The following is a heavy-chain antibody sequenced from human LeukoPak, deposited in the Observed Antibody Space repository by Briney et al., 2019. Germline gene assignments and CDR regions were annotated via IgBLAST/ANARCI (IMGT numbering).Heavy chain of an antibody. CDR1: GFGFIDHY. Sequence: GGSLRLSCAGSGFGFIDHYMDWVRQTPGKGLEWLARTRSRAKGYTTEYAASVRGRFTISRDDSKNSLYLQMNSLKTEDTALYYGVSALSDVTGYYYFDHWGQGALVTASS. V-gene: IGHV3-72*01. CDR3: VSALSDVTGYYYFDH. CDR2: TRSRAKGYTT. D-gene: IGHD3-9*01. J-gene: IGHJ4*02.